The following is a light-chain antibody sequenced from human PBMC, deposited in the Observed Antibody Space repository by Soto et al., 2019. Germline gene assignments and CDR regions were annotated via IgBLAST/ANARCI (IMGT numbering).Light chain of an antibody. CDR1: QGIRND. Sequence: DLQMTQSPSSLSASVGDRVTITCRASQGIRNDLGWFQQNPGKAPNRLIYAASSLQSGVPSRFSCSGSGTEFTLTVSSLQPEDFATYYCLQQSSYPPLTFGGRTRVEIK. CDR3: LQQSSYPPLT. CDR2: AAS. V-gene: IGKV1-17*01. J-gene: IGKJ4*01.